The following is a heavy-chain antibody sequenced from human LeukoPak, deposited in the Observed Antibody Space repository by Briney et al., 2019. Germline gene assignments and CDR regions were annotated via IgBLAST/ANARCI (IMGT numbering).Heavy chain of an antibody. CDR3: ARDSEDIVVVPAAY. V-gene: IGHV1-18*01. Sequence: ASVKVSCKASGYTFTTYGISWVRQAPGQGLEWMGWISAYNGNTNYAQKLQGRVTMTTDTSTSTAYMKLRSLRSDDTAVYYCARDSEDIVVVPAAYWGQGTLVTVSS. D-gene: IGHD2-2*01. CDR2: ISAYNGNT. J-gene: IGHJ4*02. CDR1: GYTFTTYG.